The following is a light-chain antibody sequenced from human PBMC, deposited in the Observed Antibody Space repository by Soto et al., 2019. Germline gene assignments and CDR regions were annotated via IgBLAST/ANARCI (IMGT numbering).Light chain of an antibody. CDR1: SSDIGSNY. CDR3: VAWDDSLSGWR. CDR2: RNN. Sequence: QSVLIQSPSESGTPGQRVTISCSGGSSDIGSNYVYWYQQLPGTAPKLLMYRNNQRASGVPDRFSGSKSDTSASLAIRGLRSEDEADYYGVAWDDSLSGWRFGGGTELTVL. V-gene: IGLV1-47*01. J-gene: IGLJ3*02.